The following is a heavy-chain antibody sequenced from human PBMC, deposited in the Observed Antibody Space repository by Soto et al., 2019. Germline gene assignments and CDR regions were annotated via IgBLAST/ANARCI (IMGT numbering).Heavy chain of an antibody. J-gene: IGHJ5*02. D-gene: IGHD1-7*01. V-gene: IGHV1-8*01. CDR3: ARERGSPITGTMENWFDP. Sequence: QVQLVQSGAEVKKPGASVKVSCKASGYTFTSYDINWVRQATGQGLEWMGWMNPNSGNTGYAQKFQGRVTMTRNTFISTAYMELSSLRSEDTAVYYCARERGSPITGTMENWFDPWGQGTLVTVSS. CDR1: GYTFTSYD. CDR2: MNPNSGNT.